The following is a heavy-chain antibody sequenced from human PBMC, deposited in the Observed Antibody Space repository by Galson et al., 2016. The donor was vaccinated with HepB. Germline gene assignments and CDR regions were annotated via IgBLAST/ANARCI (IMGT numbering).Heavy chain of an antibody. CDR2: IYFNGST. V-gene: IGHV4-4*02. CDR1: GASINSSSW. CDR3: TRQFDYDFWGGYSGNFDY. D-gene: IGHD3-3*01. Sequence: SETLSLTCDVSGASINSSSWWTWVRQRPGKGLEWIGYIYFNGSTYFSPSLRSRVAITKDTSKNQFSLSLTSVTAADTAVYYCTRQFDYDFWGGYSGNFDYWGQGTLVTVSS. J-gene: IGHJ4*02.